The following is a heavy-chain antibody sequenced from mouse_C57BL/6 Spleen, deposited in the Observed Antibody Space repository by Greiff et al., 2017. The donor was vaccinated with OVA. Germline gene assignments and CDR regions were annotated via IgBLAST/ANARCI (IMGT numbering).Heavy chain of an antibody. CDR2: INPNYGTT. V-gene: IGHV1-39*01. Sequence: EVQLQESGPELVKPGASVKISCKASGSSFTDYHMTWVKQSNGKRLEWIGVINPNYGTTSYNQKFKGKATLTVDQSSSTAYMQLNSRTSEDSAVYDCARNYYGSSYNWYFDVWGTGTTVTVSS. CDR3: ARNYYGSSYNWYFDV. CDR1: GSSFTDYH. D-gene: IGHD1-1*01. J-gene: IGHJ1*03.